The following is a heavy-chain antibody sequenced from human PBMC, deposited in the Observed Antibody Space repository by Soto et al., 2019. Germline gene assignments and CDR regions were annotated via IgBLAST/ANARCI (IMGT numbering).Heavy chain of an antibody. J-gene: IGHJ6*02. V-gene: IGHV6-1*01. Sequence: SQTLSLTCAISGDSVSSNSAAWNWIRQSPSRGLEWLGRTYYRSKWYNDYAVFVKSRITINPDTSKNQFSLQMNSLKTEDTAVYFCTTDVYCSSNRCWVDVWGQGTTVTVSS. CDR2: TYYRSKWYN. CDR1: GDSVSSNSAA. CDR3: TTDVYCSSNRCWVDV. D-gene: IGHD2-2*01.